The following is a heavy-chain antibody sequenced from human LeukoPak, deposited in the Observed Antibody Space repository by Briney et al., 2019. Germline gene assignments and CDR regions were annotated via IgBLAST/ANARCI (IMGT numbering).Heavy chain of an antibody. V-gene: IGHV4-59*01. J-gene: IGHJ4*02. CDR3: VRDRELTY. D-gene: IGHD1-7*01. CDR2: IYNSGST. Sequence: SETLSLTCTVSGDSISIYYWSWIRQPPGKGLEWIGFIYNSGSTNYNPSLKSRVTISVDTSKNQFSLKLTSVTAADTAVYYCVRDRELTYWGQGTPVTVSS. CDR1: GDSISIYY.